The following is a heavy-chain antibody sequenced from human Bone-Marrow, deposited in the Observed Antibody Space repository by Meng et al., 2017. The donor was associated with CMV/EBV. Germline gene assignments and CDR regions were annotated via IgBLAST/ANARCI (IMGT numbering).Heavy chain of an antibody. CDR3: AKVRHDFWSNYEY. D-gene: IGHD3-3*01. CDR1: GFTFSSYV. J-gene: IGHJ4*02. CDR2: ISGSGDNT. V-gene: IGHV3-23*01. Sequence: AASGFTFSSYVMSWVRQAPGKGLEWVSSISGSGDNTYYADSVKGRFTISRDNSKNTLYVQMDSLRAEDTAVYYCAKVRHDFWSNYEYWGQGTLVTVS.